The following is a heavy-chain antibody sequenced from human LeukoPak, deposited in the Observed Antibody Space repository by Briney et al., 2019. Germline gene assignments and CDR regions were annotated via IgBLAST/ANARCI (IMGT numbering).Heavy chain of an antibody. CDR3: ARDSSGWFGFDP. V-gene: IGHV1-69*13. CDR1: GGTFSSYA. J-gene: IGHJ5*02. Sequence: ASVKVSCKASGGTFSSYAIGWVRQAPGQGLEWMGGIIPIFGTANYAQKFQGRVTITADESTSTAYMELSSLRSEDTAVYYCARDSSGWFGFDPWGQGTLVTVSS. CDR2: IIPIFGTA. D-gene: IGHD6-19*01.